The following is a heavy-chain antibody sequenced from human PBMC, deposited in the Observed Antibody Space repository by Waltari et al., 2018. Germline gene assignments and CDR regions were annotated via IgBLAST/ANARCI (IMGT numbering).Heavy chain of an antibody. V-gene: IGHV3-53*01. CDR1: GFTVSNNS. D-gene: IGHD2-2*01. CDR2: IYTGGRT. CDR3: ASGQLLSGRNYYYMDV. J-gene: IGHJ6*03. Sequence: EVQLVEFGGGLIQPGGSLRLSCAASGFTVSNNSVSWVRQAPGKGLGWVSVIYTGGRTNYADSLKGRITIARDNSKNTLYRQMKSLRAEDTAVYYCASGQLLSGRNYYYMDVWGKGTPVTVSS.